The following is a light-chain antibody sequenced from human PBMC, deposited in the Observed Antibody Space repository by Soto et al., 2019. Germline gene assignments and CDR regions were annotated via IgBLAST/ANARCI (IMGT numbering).Light chain of an antibody. V-gene: IGLV2-14*01. J-gene: IGLJ1*01. Sequence: QSALTQSASVSGSPGQSITISCTGTSSDVGGYNYVSWYQQHPGKASKLMIYEVSNRPSGVPNRFSGSKSGNTASLTISGLQAEDEADYYCSSYTSSSTLYVFGTGTKLTVL. CDR3: SSYTSSSTLYV. CDR2: EVS. CDR1: SSDVGGYNY.